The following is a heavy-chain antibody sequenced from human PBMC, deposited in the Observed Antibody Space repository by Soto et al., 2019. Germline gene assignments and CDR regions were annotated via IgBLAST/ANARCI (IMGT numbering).Heavy chain of an antibody. CDR2: IYYSGST. V-gene: IGHV4-39*07. Sequence: SETLSLTCTVSGGSIGSSSYYWGWIRQPPGKGLEWIGSIYYSGSTYYKPSLKSRVTMSVDTSKNHFSLKLSSVTAADTAVYYCARVLPLAAAGTINWFDPWGQGTLVTVSS. J-gene: IGHJ5*02. CDR1: GGSIGSSSYY. D-gene: IGHD6-13*01. CDR3: ARVLPLAAAGTINWFDP.